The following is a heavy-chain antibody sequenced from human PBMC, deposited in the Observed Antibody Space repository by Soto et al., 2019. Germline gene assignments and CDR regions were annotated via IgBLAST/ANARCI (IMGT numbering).Heavy chain of an antibody. CDR3: ARGSYYYDSSGPRDY. D-gene: IGHD3-22*01. Sequence: PVGSLRLSCAASGFTVSSNYMSWVRQAPGKGLEWVSVIYSGGSTYYADSVKGRFTISRDNSKNTLYLQMNSLRAEDTAVYYCARGSYYYDSSGPRDYWGQGTLVTVSS. CDR2: IYSGGST. CDR1: GFTVSSNY. V-gene: IGHV3-53*01. J-gene: IGHJ4*02.